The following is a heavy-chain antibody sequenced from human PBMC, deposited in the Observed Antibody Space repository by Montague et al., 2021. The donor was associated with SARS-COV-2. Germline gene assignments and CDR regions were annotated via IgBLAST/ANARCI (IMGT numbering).Heavy chain of an antibody. CDR2: VHHSGHT. CDR3: ARGPVGVAARLRFYFDQ. Sequence: SETLSLTCAVYGGSLSGDHWSWIRQPPGQGLEWIGEVHHSGHTTYNVSLTSRVPMSVDTSKSQFYLKVRSVTAADTAVYYCARGPVGVAARLRFYFDQWGQGTLVTVSS. CDR1: GGSLSGDH. D-gene: IGHD6-6*01. J-gene: IGHJ4*02. V-gene: IGHV4-34*01.